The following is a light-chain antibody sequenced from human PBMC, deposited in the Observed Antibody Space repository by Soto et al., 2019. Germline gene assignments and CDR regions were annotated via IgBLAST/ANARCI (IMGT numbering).Light chain of an antibody. J-gene: IGLJ3*02. CDR1: GSDIAVYNY. CDR2: EVS. CDR3: SSYAGSNSLV. Sequence: QSALTQPPSASGSPGQSVTISCAGTGSDIAVYNYVSWYQQHPGKAPKLIIFEVSKRPSGVPDRFSGSKSGNTASLTVSGLQADDEDDYYCSSYAGSNSLVFGGGTKVTVL. V-gene: IGLV2-8*01.